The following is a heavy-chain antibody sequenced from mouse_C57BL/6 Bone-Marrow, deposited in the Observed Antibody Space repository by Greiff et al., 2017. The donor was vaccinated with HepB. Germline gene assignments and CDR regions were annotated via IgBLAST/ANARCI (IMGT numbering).Heavy chain of an antibody. CDR1: GFTFSDYY. CDR3: ARKGITTVVATFDYAMDY. V-gene: IGHV5-12*01. J-gene: IGHJ4*01. Sequence: EVKLMESGGGLVQPGGSLKLSCAASGFTFSDYYIYWVRQTPEKRLEWVASFSNGGGSTYYPDTVKGRFTISRANAKNTLYLQMSRLKSEDTAMYYCARKGITTVVATFDYAMDYWGQGTSVTVSS. CDR2: FSNGGGST. D-gene: IGHD1-1*01.